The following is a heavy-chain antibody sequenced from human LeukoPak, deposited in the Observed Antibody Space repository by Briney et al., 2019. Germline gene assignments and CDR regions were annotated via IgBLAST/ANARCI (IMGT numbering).Heavy chain of an antibody. CDR3: AKGYSEYTSSWFDY. CDR1: GFTFSRIA. D-gene: IGHD6-13*01. CDR2: IGGSGGRDST. Sequence: PGGSLTLSCAASGFTFSRIAMSWVRQAPGKGLEWVSGIGGSGGRDSTYYADPVKGRFTISRDKSKNTVYLEMNSLRAEDTAVYYCAKGYSEYTSSWFDYWGQGTLVTVSS. V-gene: IGHV3-23*01. J-gene: IGHJ4*02.